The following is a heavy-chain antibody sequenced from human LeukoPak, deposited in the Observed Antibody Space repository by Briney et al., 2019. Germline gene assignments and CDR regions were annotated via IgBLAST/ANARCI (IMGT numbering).Heavy chain of an antibody. J-gene: IGHJ4*02. CDR1: GFTFSSHW. D-gene: IGHD6-19*01. CDR3: ARDRWTVAGRGAPDY. CDR2: INSDGSSI. V-gene: IGHV3-74*01. Sequence: GGSLRLSCAASGFTFSSHWMHWVRQAPGKGLVWVSRINSDGSSISYADSVKGRFTISRDNAKNSLYLQMNSLRAEDTAVYYCARDRWTVAGRGAPDYWGQGTLVTVSS.